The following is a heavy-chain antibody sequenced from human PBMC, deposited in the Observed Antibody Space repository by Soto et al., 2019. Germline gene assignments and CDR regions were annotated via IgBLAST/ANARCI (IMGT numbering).Heavy chain of an antibody. V-gene: IGHV6-1*01. CDR2: TYYRSKWYN. CDR1: GDSVSSDSAT. Sequence: SQTLSLTCAISGDSVSSDSATWNWIRQSPSRGLEWLGRTYYRSKWYNDYAVSVKSRIAITPVTSKNQLSLQLNSVTAAVTAVYYCASYSSGWYDVSYWGQGTLVTVSS. J-gene: IGHJ4*02. CDR3: ASYSSGWYDVSY. D-gene: IGHD6-19*01.